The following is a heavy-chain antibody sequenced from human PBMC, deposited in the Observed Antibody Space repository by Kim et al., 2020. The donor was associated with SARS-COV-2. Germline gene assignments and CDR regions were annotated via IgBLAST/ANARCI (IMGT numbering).Heavy chain of an antibody. D-gene: IGHD2-8*01. Sequence: SETLSLTCTVSGGSISSYYWSWIRQPPGKGLEWIGYIYYSGSTNYNPSLKSRVTISVDTSKNQFSLKLSSVTAADTAVYYCARGVMVYAPNWFDPWGQGTLVTVSS. V-gene: IGHV4-59*01. CDR2: IYYSGST. CDR1: GGSISSYY. CDR3: ARGVMVYAPNWFDP. J-gene: IGHJ5*02.